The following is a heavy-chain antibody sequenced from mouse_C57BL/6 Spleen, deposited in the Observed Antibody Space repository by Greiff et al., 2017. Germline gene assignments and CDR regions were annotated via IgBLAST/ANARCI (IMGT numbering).Heavy chain of an antibody. CDR1: GYTFTSYW. Sequence: QVQLKQPGAELVRPGTSVKLSCKASGYTFTSYWMHWVKQRPGQGLEWIGVIDPSDSYTNYNQKFKGKATLTVDTSSSTAYMQLSSLTSEDSAVYYCARRATVVADWYFDVWGTGTTVTVSS. CDR2: IDPSDSYT. J-gene: IGHJ1*03. V-gene: IGHV1-59*01. CDR3: ARRATVVADWYFDV. D-gene: IGHD1-1*01.